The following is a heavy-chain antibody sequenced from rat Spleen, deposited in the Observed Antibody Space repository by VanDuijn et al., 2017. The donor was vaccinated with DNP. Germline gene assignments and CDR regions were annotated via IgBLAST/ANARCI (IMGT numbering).Heavy chain of an antibody. J-gene: IGHJ2*01. V-gene: IGHV2-72*01. CDR2: IWAGGST. Sequence: QVQLKESGPGLMQPSETLSLTCTVSGFSLTSNGVGWVRQPLGKGLVWMGTIWAGGSTNYNSAVQSRLSISRDTSKSQVFLKMNSLQPEDTGTYYCARQGTGIPDYWGQGVMVTVSS. CDR3: ARQGTGIPDY. CDR1: GFSLTSNG. D-gene: IGHD1-4*01.